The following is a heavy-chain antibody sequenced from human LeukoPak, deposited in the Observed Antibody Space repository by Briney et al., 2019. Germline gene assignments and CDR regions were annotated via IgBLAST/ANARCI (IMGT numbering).Heavy chain of an antibody. Sequence: ASVKVSCKASGYTFTSYDINWVRQATGQGLEWMGWMNPNSGNTGYAQKFQGRVTMTRNTSISTAYMELSSLRSADTAVYYCARGRKGSTIFGVVITELYYYYMDVWGKGTTVTVSS. V-gene: IGHV1-8*01. CDR1: GYTFTSYD. D-gene: IGHD3-3*01. CDR2: MNPNSGNT. J-gene: IGHJ6*03. CDR3: ARGRKGSTIFGVVITELYYYYMDV.